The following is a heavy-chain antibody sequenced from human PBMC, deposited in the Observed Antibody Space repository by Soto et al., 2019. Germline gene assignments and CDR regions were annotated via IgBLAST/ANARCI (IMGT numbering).Heavy chain of an antibody. CDR2: IIPIFGTA. CDR3: ARRPDIVATVEYYYYYGMDV. V-gene: IGHV1-69*13. D-gene: IGHD5-12*01. CDR1: GGTLSSYA. Sequence: GASVKVSCKASGGTLSSYAISWVRQAPGQGLEWMGGIIPIFGTANYAQKFQGRVTITADESTSTAYMELSSLRSEDTAVYYCARRPDIVATVEYYYYYGMDVWGQGTTVTVSS. J-gene: IGHJ6*02.